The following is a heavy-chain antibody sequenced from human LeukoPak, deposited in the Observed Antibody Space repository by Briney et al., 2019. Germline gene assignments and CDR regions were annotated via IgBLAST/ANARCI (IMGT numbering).Heavy chain of an antibody. CDR3: ARGLRYFDWLHDY. CDR2: IYYSGST. CDR1: GGSISSYY. Sequence: SETLSLTCTVSGGSISSYYWSWIRQPPGKGLEWIGYIYYSGSTNYNPSLKSRVTISVDTSKNQFSLKLSSVTAADTAVYYCARGLRYFDWLHDYWGQGTLVTVSS. V-gene: IGHV4-59*01. D-gene: IGHD3-9*01. J-gene: IGHJ4*02.